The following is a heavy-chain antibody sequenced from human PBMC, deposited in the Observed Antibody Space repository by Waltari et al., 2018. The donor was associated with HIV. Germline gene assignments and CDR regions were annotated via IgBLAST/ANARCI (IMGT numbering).Heavy chain of an antibody. J-gene: IGHJ6*02. D-gene: IGHD2-8*01. CDR1: GFTFPTYP. CDR3: AKPRMEYAIRDFFFGLDV. CDR2: ISYRGTTT. V-gene: IGHV3-23*01. Sequence: VDLLESGGGLVQPGGSLRLSCVGSGFTFPTYPMSWVRQAPGRGRGWVAGISYRGTTTFYADSVKGRFTISRDNSKNTIYLQMDSLRADDTAVYYCAKPRMEYAIRDFFFGLDVWGQGTTVTVSS.